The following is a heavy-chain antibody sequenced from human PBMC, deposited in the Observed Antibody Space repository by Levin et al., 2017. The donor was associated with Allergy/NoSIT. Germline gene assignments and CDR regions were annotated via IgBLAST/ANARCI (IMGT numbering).Heavy chain of an antibody. V-gene: IGHV1-18*01. D-gene: IGHD6-19*01. CDR1: GYTFTTFR. CDR2: VNPYNGDT. Sequence: ASVKVSCKASGYTFTTFRISWVRQAPGQGLEWMGWVNPYNGDTKYAETLQGRVTMTTDTSTTTAYMELRSLRPDDTAVYFCAGDRRAGTSGWYDYWGQGTLVTVSS. CDR3: AGDRRAGTSGWYDY. J-gene: IGHJ4*02.